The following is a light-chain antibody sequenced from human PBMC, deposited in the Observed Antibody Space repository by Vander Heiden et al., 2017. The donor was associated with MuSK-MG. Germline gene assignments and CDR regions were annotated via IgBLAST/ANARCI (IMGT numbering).Light chain of an antibody. CDR2: DVT. CDR1: SSDVGAYNY. Sequence: QSALTQPRSVSGSPGQSVSLSCTGTSSDVGAYNYVSWYQQHPGKAPKLIMSDVTKRPSGVPDRFSGSKSGDTAFLTISGLQAEDEADYYCCSYAGSFTLLFGGGTEVTVL. J-gene: IGLJ2*01. V-gene: IGLV2-11*01. CDR3: CSYAGSFTLL.